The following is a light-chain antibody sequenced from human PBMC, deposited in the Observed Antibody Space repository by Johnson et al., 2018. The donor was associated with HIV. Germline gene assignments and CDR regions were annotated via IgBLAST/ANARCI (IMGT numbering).Light chain of an antibody. CDR3: GTWDGGLSIYV. V-gene: IGLV1-51*01. CDR2: DND. CDR1: SSNIGNNY. J-gene: IGLJ1*01. Sequence: QSVLTQPPSMSAAPGQKVTISCSGSSSNIGNNYVSWYKQLPGTAPKLLIYDNDKRPSGIPDRFSASKSDTSATLGITGLQTGDEANYYCGTWDGGLSIYVFGTGTEVTVL.